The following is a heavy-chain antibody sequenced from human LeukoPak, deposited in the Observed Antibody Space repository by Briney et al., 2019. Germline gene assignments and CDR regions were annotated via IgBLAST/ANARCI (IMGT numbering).Heavy chain of an antibody. CDR3: ARSSLIYDFWSGYYIFDY. CDR1: GGSFSGYY. D-gene: IGHD3-3*01. Sequence: SETLSLTCAVYGGSFSGYYWSWIRQPPGKGLEWIGEINHSGSTNYNPSLKSRVTISVDTPKNQFSLKLSSVTAADTAVYYCARSSLIYDFWSGYYIFDYWGQGTLVTVSS. J-gene: IGHJ4*02. CDR2: INHSGST. V-gene: IGHV4-34*01.